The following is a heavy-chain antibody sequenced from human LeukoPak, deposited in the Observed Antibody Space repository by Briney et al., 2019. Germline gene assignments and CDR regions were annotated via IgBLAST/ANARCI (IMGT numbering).Heavy chain of an antibody. V-gene: IGHV4-31*03. Sequence: SETLSLTCTVSGGSISSGGYYWSWIRQHPGKGLEWIGYIYYSGSTYYNPSLKSRVTISVDTSKNQFSLKLSSVTAADTAVYYCARDRGDHAYYYYGMDVWGQGTTVTVSS. J-gene: IGHJ6*02. CDR3: ARDRGDHAYYYYGMDV. CDR1: GGSISSGGYY. D-gene: IGHD2-21*02. CDR2: IYYSGST.